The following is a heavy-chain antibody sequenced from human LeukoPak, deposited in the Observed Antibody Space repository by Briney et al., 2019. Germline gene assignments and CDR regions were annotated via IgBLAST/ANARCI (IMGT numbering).Heavy chain of an antibody. CDR3: ARQFLEYSSSERAFDI. Sequence: GESLKISYKGSGYSFTIYWIGWVRPMPGKGLEWMGIIYPGDSDTRYSPSFQGQVTISADKSISTAYLQWSSLKASDTAMYYCARQFLEYSSSERAFDIWGQGTMVTVSS. D-gene: IGHD6-6*01. V-gene: IGHV5-51*01. J-gene: IGHJ3*02. CDR2: IYPGDSDT. CDR1: GYSFTIYW.